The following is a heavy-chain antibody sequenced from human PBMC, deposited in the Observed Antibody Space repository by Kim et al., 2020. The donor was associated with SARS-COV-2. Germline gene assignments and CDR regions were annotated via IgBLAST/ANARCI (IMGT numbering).Heavy chain of an antibody. CDR3: ARDQVTIFGVVIVNMDV. D-gene: IGHD3-3*01. CDR1: GFTFSSYW. Sequence: GGSLRLSCAASGFTFSSYWMSWVRQAPGKGLEWVANIKQDGSEKYYVDSVKGRFTISRDNAKNSLYLQMNSLRAEDTAVYYCARDQVTIFGVVIVNMDVWGKGTTVTVSS. J-gene: IGHJ6*03. V-gene: IGHV3-7*01. CDR2: IKQDGSEK.